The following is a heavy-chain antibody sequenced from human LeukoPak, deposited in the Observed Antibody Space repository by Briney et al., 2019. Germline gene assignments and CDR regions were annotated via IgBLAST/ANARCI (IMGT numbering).Heavy chain of an antibody. J-gene: IGHJ4*02. V-gene: IGHV4-4*02. CDR2: IFHSGST. CDR1: SGSISTSNW. Sequence: SGTLSLTCAVFSGSISTSNWWSWVRQPPGKGLEWIGEIFHSGSTNYNPSLKSRVTISVDKPKNQFSLKLSSVTAADTAVYYCARGPDFDYWGQGTLVTVSS. CDR3: ARGPDFDY.